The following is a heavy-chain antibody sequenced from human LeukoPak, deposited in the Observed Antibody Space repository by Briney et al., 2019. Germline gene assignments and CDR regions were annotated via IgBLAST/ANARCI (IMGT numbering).Heavy chain of an antibody. J-gene: IGHJ6*04. Sequence: PGGSLRLSCAASGVTFSSYDMHWVRQAPRKGLGCGAVISYDGSNKYYADSVKGRFTISRDNSKNTLYLQMTSLRPEATAVYYCARELHFYAMDVWGKGTTVTVSS. CDR1: GVTFSSYD. CDR2: ISYDGSNK. D-gene: IGHD3-3*02. CDR3: ARELHFYAMDV. V-gene: IGHV3-30*04.